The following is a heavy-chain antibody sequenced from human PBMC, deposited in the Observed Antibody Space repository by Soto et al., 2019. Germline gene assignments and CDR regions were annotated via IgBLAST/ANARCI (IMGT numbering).Heavy chain of an antibody. CDR3: ARGGGNSYYGSGSYPHDY. V-gene: IGHV1-2*02. J-gene: IGHJ4*02. CDR2: INPNSGGT. CDR1: GYTFTGYY. D-gene: IGHD3-10*01. Sequence: QVQLVQSGAEVKKPGASVKVSCKASGYTFTGYYMHWVRQAPGQGLEWMGWINPNSGGTNYAQKFQGRVTMTRDTSISTAYMELSRLRSDDTAVYYCARGGGNSYYGSGSYPHDYWGQGTLVTVSS.